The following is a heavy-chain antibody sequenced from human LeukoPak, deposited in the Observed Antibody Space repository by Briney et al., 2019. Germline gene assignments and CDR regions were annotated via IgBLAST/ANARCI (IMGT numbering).Heavy chain of an antibody. J-gene: IGHJ4*02. Sequence: GGSLRLSCAASGFTVSSNYMSWVRQAPGKGLEWVSVIYSGGSTYFADPVKGRFTISRDNSKNTLYLQMNSLRAEDTAVYYCAREGSGSAFGFDYWGQGTLVTVSS. CDR3: AREGSGSAFGFDY. CDR2: IYSGGST. D-gene: IGHD6-19*01. V-gene: IGHV3-53*01. CDR1: GFTVSSNY.